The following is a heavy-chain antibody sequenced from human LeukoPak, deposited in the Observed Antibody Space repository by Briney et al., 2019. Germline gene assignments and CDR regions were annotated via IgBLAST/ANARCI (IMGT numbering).Heavy chain of an antibody. J-gene: IGHJ4*02. Sequence: SETLSLTCTVSGGSISSSSYYWGWTRQPPGKGLEWIGSIYYSGSTYYNPSLKSRVTISVDTSKNQFSLKLSSVTAADTAVYYCVSYYYDSSGSPGYWGQGTLVTVSS. CDR1: GGSISSSSYY. CDR2: IYYSGST. V-gene: IGHV4-39*01. CDR3: VSYYYDSSGSPGY. D-gene: IGHD3-22*01.